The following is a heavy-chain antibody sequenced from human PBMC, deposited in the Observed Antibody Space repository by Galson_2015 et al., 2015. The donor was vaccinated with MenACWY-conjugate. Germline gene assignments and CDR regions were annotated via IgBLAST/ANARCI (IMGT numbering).Heavy chain of an antibody. Sequence: SLRLSCAASGFTFSSYSMNWVRQAPGKGLEWVSYISSSSSTIYYADSVKGRFTISRDNAKNSLYLQMNSLRAEDTAVYYCASRDSSSWYRQYFQHWGQGTLVTVSS. J-gene: IGHJ1*01. V-gene: IGHV3-48*01. D-gene: IGHD6-13*01. CDR3: ASRDSSSWYRQYFQH. CDR2: ISSSSSTI. CDR1: GFTFSSYS.